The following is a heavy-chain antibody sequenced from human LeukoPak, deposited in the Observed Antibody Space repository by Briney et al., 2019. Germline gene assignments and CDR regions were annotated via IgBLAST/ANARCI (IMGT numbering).Heavy chain of an antibody. J-gene: IGHJ4*02. Sequence: SETLSLTCTVSGGSISIYYWSWIRQPPGKGLEWIGYIYYSGSTNYNPSLKSRVTISVDTSKNQFSLKLSSVTAADTAVYYCARSPSSGYYDILTGYPLDFDYWGQGTLVTVSS. CDR3: ARSPSSGYYDILTGYPLDFDY. V-gene: IGHV4-59*01. D-gene: IGHD3-9*01. CDR1: GGSISIYY. CDR2: IYYSGST.